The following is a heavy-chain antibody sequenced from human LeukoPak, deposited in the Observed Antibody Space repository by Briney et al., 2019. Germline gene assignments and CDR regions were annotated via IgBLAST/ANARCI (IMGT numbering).Heavy chain of an antibody. J-gene: IGHJ4*02. CDR1: GFTISSNY. CDR3: ARQYSSGWYYFDY. Sequence: GGSLRLSCAASGFTISSNYMNWVRQVPGKGLEWVSVIYSGGSTYYADSVKGRFTISRDNSKNTLYLQMNSLRAEDTAVYYCARQYSSGWYYFDYWGQGTLVTVSS. CDR2: IYSGGST. D-gene: IGHD6-19*01. V-gene: IGHV3-53*01.